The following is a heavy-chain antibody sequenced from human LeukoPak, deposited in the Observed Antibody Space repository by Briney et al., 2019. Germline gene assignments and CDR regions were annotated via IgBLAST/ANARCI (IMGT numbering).Heavy chain of an antibody. V-gene: IGHV3-23*01. CDR3: AKDLDYYDSSGYYRLFDY. CDR1: GFAFNFYA. D-gene: IGHD3-22*01. CDR2: INANAINT. J-gene: IGHJ4*02. Sequence: GGSLRLSCAASGFAFNFYAMTWVRQAPGKGPQWVSTINANAINTYYADSVRGRFTISRDNSKNTLYLQLNSLRAEDTAVYYCAKDLDYYDSSGYYRLFDYWGQGTLVTVSS.